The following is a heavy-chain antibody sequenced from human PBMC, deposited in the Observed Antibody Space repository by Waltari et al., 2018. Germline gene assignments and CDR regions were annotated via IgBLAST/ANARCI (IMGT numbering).Heavy chain of an antibody. J-gene: IGHJ3*02. CDR3: AKDKDTAYAFDI. D-gene: IGHD5-18*01. V-gene: IGHV3-23*04. CDR1: GFTFSSYA. Sequence: EVQLVESGGGLVQPGGSLRLSCAASGFTFSSYAMSWVRQAPGKGLGWVSAISGSGGSTYYANSVKGRFTISRDNSKNTLDLQMNSLRAEDTAVYYCAKDKDTAYAFDIWGQGTMVTVSS. CDR2: ISGSGGST.